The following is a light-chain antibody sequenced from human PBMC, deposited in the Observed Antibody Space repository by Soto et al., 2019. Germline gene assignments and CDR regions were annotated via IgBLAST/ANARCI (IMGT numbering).Light chain of an antibody. CDR2: SNN. CDR1: SSNIGSKS. Sequence: QSVLTQPPSVSGTPGQTVTISRSGSSSNIGSKSVQWYQQLPETAPKLLIYSNNQRPSGVPDRFSGSKSGTSASLAISGLQSEDEAHYYCGAWDDTLNVLVFGGGTKVTVL. V-gene: IGLV1-44*01. J-gene: IGLJ2*01. CDR3: GAWDDTLNVLV.